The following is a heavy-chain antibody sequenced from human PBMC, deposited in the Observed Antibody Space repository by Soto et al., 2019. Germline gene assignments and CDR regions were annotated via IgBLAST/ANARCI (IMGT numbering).Heavy chain of an antibody. CDR1: GITFTNYW. J-gene: IGHJ4*02. Sequence: EVQLVESGGGSVQPGGSLRLSCVASGITFTNYWMHWVRQVPGKGLVWVARVDSEGRGTSYADFVKGRITISRDNDKNTLSLQMNRLRVEATAMYYCGTVFEHWGQGIAVTVSS. V-gene: IGHV3-74*01. CDR3: GTVFEH. CDR2: VDSEGRGT.